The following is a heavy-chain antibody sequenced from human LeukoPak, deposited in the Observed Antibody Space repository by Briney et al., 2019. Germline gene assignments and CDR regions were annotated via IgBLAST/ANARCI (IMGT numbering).Heavy chain of an antibody. CDR2: INPNSGGT. CDR1: GYTFTGYY. D-gene: IGHD6-13*01. J-gene: IGHJ4*02. Sequence: ASVKVSCKASGYTFTGYYMHWVRQAPGQGLEWMGWINPNSGGTNYAQKFQGRVTMTRDTSISTAYMELSRLRSGDTAAYYCARGHIAATETGDYWGQGTLVTVSS. CDR3: ARGHIAATETGDY. V-gene: IGHV1-2*02.